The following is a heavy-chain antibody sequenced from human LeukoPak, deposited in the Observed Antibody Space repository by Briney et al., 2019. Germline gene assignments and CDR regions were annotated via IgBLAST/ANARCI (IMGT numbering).Heavy chain of an antibody. CDR1: GYTFTGYY. CDR3: ARPCYYGSGSYYNGD. V-gene: IGHV1-2*02. Sequence: ASVKASCKVSGYTFTGYYMHWLRQAPGQGLEWMGWINPNNGGTNYAQRFQGRVTMTRDTSTSTAYMELSSQRSEDIDVYYCARPCYYGSGSYYNGDWGQGTLVTVSS. D-gene: IGHD3-10*01. J-gene: IGHJ4*02. CDR2: INPNNGGT.